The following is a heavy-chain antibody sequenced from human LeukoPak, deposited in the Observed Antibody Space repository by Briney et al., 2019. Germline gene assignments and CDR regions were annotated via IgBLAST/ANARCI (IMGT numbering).Heavy chain of an antibody. D-gene: IGHD3-3*01. V-gene: IGHV3-23*01. CDR3: ARGFDFWSGAPGARDAFDI. J-gene: IGHJ3*02. CDR1: GFTFSSYA. Sequence: GGSLRLSCAASGFTFSSYAMSWVRQAPGKGLEWVSAISGSGGSTYYADSVKGRFAISRDNSKNTLYLQMNSLRSEDTAVYYCARGFDFWSGAPGARDAFDIWGQGTMVTVSS. CDR2: ISGSGGST.